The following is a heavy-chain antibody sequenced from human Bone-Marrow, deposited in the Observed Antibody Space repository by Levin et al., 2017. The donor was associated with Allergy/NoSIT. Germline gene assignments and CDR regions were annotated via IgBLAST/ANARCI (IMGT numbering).Heavy chain of an antibody. V-gene: IGHV3-21*01. Sequence: PGGSLRLSCAASGFTFSSCSMNWVRQAPGKGLEWVSAISRDSGTIYYSDSVKGRFTISRDNARNSLYLQMNSLRAEDTAMYYCARVVKSSSDSSNWALDYWGQGTLVTVSS. J-gene: IGHJ4*02. CDR1: GFTFSSCS. D-gene: IGHD1-1*01. CDR3: ARVVKSSSDSSNWALDY. CDR2: ISRDSGTI.